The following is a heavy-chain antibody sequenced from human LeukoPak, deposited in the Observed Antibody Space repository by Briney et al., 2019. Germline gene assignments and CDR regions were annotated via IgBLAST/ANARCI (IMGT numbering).Heavy chain of an antibody. Sequence: SGTLSLSYKASGGSISISLGSWIREPPGIGLERVGHVVNSGRTNLNPSIRSRSTRSADTSKDQFSLKLSSLTAADTAVYYCAGRQHIVAVTATRGSFDMWGQGTMVTVYS. CDR3: AGRQHIVAVTATRGSFDM. V-gene: IGHV4-59*01. CDR1: GGSISISL. D-gene: IGHD2-21*02. CDR2: VVNSGRT. J-gene: IGHJ3*02.